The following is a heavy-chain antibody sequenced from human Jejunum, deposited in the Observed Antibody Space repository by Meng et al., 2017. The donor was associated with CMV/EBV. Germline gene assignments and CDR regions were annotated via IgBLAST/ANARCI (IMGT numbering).Heavy chain of an antibody. CDR3: ARELGLRAGFDY. CDR2: TYDTGST. Sequence: CTVAGGYISPYSWSWIRQSPGKGLEWIGFTYDTGSTNYNPSLRSRVTISVDTSKNQFSLKLYSVTAADTAVYYCARELGLRAGFDYWGQGILVTVSS. J-gene: IGHJ4*02. CDR1: GGYISPYS. V-gene: IGHV4-59*01. D-gene: IGHD2-15*01.